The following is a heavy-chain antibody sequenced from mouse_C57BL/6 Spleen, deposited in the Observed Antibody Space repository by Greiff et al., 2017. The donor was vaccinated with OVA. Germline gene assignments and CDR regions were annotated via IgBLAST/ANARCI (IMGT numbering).Heavy chain of an antibody. CDR1: GFTFSSYT. V-gene: IGHV5-9*01. J-gene: IGHJ2*01. CDR3: ARQDGDGYHFDY. CDR2: ISGGGGNT. Sequence: DVQLVESGGGLVKPGGSLKLSCAASGFTFSSYTMSWVRQTPEKRLEWVATISGGGGNTYYPDSVKGRFTISRDNAKNTLYLQMSSLRSEDTALYYCARQDGDGYHFDYWGQGTTLTVSS. D-gene: IGHD2-3*01.